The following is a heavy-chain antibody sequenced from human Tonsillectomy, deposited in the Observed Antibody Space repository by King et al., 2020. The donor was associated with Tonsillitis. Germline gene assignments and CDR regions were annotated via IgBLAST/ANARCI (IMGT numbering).Heavy chain of an antibody. CDR2: IWYDGSNK. D-gene: IGHD2/OR15-2a*01. Sequence: VQLVESGGGVVQPGRSLRLSCAASGFTFSSYGMHWARQAPGKGLEWVAAIWYDGSNKYYVDSVKGRFTISRDNSKNILYLQMDSLRAEDTAMYHCAGSIQSANSDAFDIWGQGTMVTVSS. CDR3: AGSIQSANSDAFDI. V-gene: IGHV3-33*01. J-gene: IGHJ3*02. CDR1: GFTFSSYG.